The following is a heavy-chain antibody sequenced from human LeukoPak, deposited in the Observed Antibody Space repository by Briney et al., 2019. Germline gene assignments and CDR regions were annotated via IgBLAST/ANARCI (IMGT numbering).Heavy chain of an antibody. CDR3: ARGHLVGANGRYYYGMDV. V-gene: IGHV3-21*01. Sequence: PGGSLRLSCAASGFTFSSYSMNWVRQAPGKGLEWVSSISSSSSYIYYADSVKGRFTISRDNAKNSLYLQMNSLRAEDTAVYYCARGHLVGANGRYYYGMDVWGQGTTVTVSS. D-gene: IGHD1-26*01. CDR1: GFTFSSYS. CDR2: ISSSSSYI. J-gene: IGHJ6*02.